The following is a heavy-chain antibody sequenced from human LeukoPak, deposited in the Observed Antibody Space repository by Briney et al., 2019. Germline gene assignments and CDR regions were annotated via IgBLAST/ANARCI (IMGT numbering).Heavy chain of an antibody. CDR1: GGSFSGYY. CDR3: ARGLGRWFGDFYYYYYYMDV. Sequence: SETLSLTCAVYGGSFSGYYWSWIRQPPGKGLEWTGEINHSGSTNYNPSLKSRVTISVDTSKNQFSLKLSSVTAADTAVYYCARGLGRWFGDFYYYYYYMDVWGKGTTVTVSS. D-gene: IGHD3-10*01. J-gene: IGHJ6*03. V-gene: IGHV4-34*01. CDR2: INHSGST.